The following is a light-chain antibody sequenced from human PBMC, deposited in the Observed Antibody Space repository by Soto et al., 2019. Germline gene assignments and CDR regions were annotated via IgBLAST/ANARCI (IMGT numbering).Light chain of an antibody. CDR1: SSNIGSAY. J-gene: IGLJ2*01. Sequence: QSVLTQPPSASGTPGQTVTISCSGSSSNIGSAYIYWYQHLPGTAPKLLIYRNNQRPSGVPDRFSASKSGTSASLAISWLRSEDEADYYCEAWDDSLVVFGGGTKLTVL. CDR2: RNN. V-gene: IGLV1-47*01. CDR3: EAWDDSLVV.